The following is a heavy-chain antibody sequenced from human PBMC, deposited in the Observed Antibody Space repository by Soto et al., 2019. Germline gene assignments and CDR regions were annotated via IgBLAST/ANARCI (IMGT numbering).Heavy chain of an antibody. Sequence: SLKFSCKTSGYTFSNYGITWVRQAPGQPLEWLGWISLYSDGTNYAQKFQGRVSMTTDTSTTTAYMELRSLRSDDTAVYYCARVVPGAEAWFGPWGQGTLVTVSS. D-gene: IGHD2-2*01. J-gene: IGHJ5*02. V-gene: IGHV1-18*01. CDR2: ISLYSDGT. CDR1: GYTFSNYG. CDR3: ARVVPGAEAWFGP.